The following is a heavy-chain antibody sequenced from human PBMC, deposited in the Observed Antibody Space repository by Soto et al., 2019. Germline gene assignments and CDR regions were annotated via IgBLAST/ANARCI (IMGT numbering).Heavy chain of an antibody. CDR1: GFTFSGYA. V-gene: IGHV3-33*01. CDR3: ARDGAFSSSWYMNYYGLDV. D-gene: IGHD6-13*01. CDR2: IWHDGSNK. Sequence: PGGSLRLSCAASGFTFSGYALHWVRQAPGKGLEWVAVIWHDGSNKYYVDSVKGRFTISRDNSKNTLYLQMNSLRAEDTAVYYCARDGAFSSSWYMNYYGLDVWGQGTMVTVSS. J-gene: IGHJ6*02.